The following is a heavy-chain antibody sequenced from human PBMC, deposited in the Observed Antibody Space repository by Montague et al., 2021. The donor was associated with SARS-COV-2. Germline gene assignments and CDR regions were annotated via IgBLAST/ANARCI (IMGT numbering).Heavy chain of an antibody. V-gene: IGHV4-39*07. J-gene: IGHJ3*01. CDR3: AREGAVVGARRAFDY. CDR2: IYYSGNT. D-gene: IGHD1-26*01. Sequence: SETLSLTCTISGGSISSSSYYWGWIRQPPGKGLEWIGGIYYSGNTYYNPSFKSRVTISVDPSKNQFSLKLTSVTAADTAVYFCAREGAVVGARRAFDYWGQGTMVTVSS. CDR1: GGSISSSSYY.